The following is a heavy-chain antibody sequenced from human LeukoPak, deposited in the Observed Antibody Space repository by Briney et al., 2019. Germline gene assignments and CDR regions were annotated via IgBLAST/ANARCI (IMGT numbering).Heavy chain of an antibody. CDR3: ARQCVGYGCGYFDY. J-gene: IGHJ4*02. Sequence: SSGTLSLTCAVSGGSISSSNWWTWVRQPPGKGLEWIGEIYHSGSTNYSPSLKSRVTISVGKSKNQFSLDLSSVTAADTAVYYCARQCVGYGCGYFDYWGQGTLVTVSS. D-gene: IGHD5-12*01. CDR1: GGSISSSNW. V-gene: IGHV4-4*02. CDR2: IYHSGST.